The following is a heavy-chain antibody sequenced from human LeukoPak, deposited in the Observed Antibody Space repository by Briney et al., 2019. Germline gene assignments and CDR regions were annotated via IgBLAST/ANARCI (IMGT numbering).Heavy chain of an antibody. CDR2: IIPIFGIA. Sequence: SVKVSCKASGGTFSSYAISWVRQAPGQGLEWMGRIIPIFGIANYAQKFQGRVTITADKSTSTAYMELSSLRSEDTAVYYCARAPTSVTTLWFDPWGQGTLVTVSS. CDR3: ARAPTSVTTLWFDP. D-gene: IGHD4-17*01. V-gene: IGHV1-69*04. J-gene: IGHJ5*02. CDR1: GGTFSSYA.